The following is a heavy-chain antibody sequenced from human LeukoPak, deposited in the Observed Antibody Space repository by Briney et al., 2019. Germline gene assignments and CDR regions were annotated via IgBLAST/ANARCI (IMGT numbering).Heavy chain of an antibody. CDR3: ARLPVMVTRSNYFDY. CDR1: GYSFTSYW. J-gene: IGHJ4*02. D-gene: IGHD5-18*01. V-gene: IGHV5-51*01. Sequence: GESLKISCKGSGYSFTSYWIGWVRQMPGKGLEWMGIIYPGDSDTRYSPSFQGQVTISADKSSSTAYLQWSSLEASDTAMYYCARLPVMVTRSNYFDYWGQGTLVTVSS. CDR2: IYPGDSDT.